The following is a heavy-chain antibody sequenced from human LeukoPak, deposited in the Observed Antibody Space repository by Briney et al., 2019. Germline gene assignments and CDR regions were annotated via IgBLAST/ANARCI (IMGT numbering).Heavy chain of an antibody. CDR2: IYYSGTT. Sequence: PSETLSLTCTVSGGAITSSIYYFGWVRQPPGKGLECIGYIYYSGTTYYSPSLKSRVTISVDTSKNQFSLRLSSVTAADTAVYYCARHAPSDTTGWYYFDYWGQGTLVTVSS. D-gene: IGHD6-19*01. CDR1: GGAITSSIYY. CDR3: ARHAPSDTTGWYYFDY. J-gene: IGHJ4*02. V-gene: IGHV4-39*01.